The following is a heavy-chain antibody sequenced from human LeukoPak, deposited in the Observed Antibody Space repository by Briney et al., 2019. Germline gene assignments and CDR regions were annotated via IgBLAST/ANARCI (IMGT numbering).Heavy chain of an antibody. Sequence: GGSLRLSCAASGFTVSSNYMTWVRQAPGKGLEWVSVIYSGGSTYYADSVKGRFTISRDNSKNTLYLQMNSLRAEDTAVYYCASTVSGFGELNYWGQGTLVTVSS. V-gene: IGHV3-66*02. CDR1: GFTVSSNY. CDR3: ASTVSGFGELNY. D-gene: IGHD3-10*01. CDR2: IYSGGST. J-gene: IGHJ4*02.